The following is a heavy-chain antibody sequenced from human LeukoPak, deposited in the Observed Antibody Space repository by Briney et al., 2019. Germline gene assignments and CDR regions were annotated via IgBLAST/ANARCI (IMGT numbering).Heavy chain of an antibody. J-gene: IGHJ3*02. CDR1: GFTFSDYY. CDR2: ISWNSGSI. Sequence: PGGSLRLSCAASGFTFSDYYMSWIRQAPGKGLEWVPGISWNSGSIGYADSVKGRFTISRDNAKNSLYLQMNSLRAEDTALYYCAKDMGTGALDAFDIWGQGTMVTVSS. D-gene: IGHD2-8*02. CDR3: AKDMGTGALDAFDI. V-gene: IGHV3-9*01.